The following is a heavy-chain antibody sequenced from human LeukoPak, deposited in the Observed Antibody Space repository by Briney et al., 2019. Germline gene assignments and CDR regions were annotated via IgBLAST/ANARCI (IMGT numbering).Heavy chain of an antibody. J-gene: IGHJ1*01. CDR3: AKDEADNLSDYFHH. Sequence: GGSLRLSCVASGFTFSSYAMHWVRQAPGKGLEWVAFIRSGGNNKYYADSVRGRFTISRDNSKNTLYLQMNGLRTEDTAVYYCAKDEADNLSDYFHHWGQGTLVTVSS. CDR2: IRSGGNNK. CDR1: GFTFSSYA. D-gene: IGHD1-1*01. V-gene: IGHV3-30*02.